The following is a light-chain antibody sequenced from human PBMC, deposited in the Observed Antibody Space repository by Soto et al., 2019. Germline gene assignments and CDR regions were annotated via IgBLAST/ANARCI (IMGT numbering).Light chain of an antibody. Sequence: EIVMTQSPATVSVSPGDTATLSCRASQSFGTNLAWYQQTPGQAPMLLIYGASIRSTGVPDRFSGSGSVTEFTLTISSLRFEDVAVYYCQQYNNWPQTFGQGTKVEIK. CDR2: GAS. CDR3: QQYNNWPQT. V-gene: IGKV3-15*01. J-gene: IGKJ1*01. CDR1: QSFGTN.